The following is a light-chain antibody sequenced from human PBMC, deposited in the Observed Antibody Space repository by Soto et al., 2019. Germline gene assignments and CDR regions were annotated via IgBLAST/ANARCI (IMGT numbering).Light chain of an antibody. CDR3: QTWVSGIEV. CDR1: SGHSSYA. CDR2: INSDGSH. J-gene: IGLJ2*01. V-gene: IGLV4-69*01. Sequence: QPVLTQSPSASASLGASVKLTCTLSSGHSSYAIAWHQQQPEKGPRYLMKINSDGSHSKGDGIPDRFSGSSSGAERYLTISSLQSEEEADYYCQTWVSGIEVFGGGTKLTVL.